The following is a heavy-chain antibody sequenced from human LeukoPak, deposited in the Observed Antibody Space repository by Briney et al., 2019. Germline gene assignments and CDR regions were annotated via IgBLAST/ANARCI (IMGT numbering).Heavy chain of an antibody. CDR2: MNPNNGNT. CDR3: VRDGEGVAISVNYWFDP. CDR1: GFTFTSYD. J-gene: IGHJ5*02. Sequence: ASVKVSCKASGFTFTSYDINWVRQASGQGLEWMGWMNPNNGNTGYAQKFQGRVTMTRDTSISTAYMELRGLRSEDTAVYYCVRDGEGVAISVNYWFDPWGQGTLVTVPS. V-gene: IGHV1-8*01. D-gene: IGHD3-10*01.